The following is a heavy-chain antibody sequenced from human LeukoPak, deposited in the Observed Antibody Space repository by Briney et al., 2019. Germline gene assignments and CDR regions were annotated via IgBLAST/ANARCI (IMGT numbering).Heavy chain of an antibody. V-gene: IGHV4-39*07. Sequence: PSETLSLTCTVSGGSISSSSYYWGWIRQPPGKGLEWIGSIYYSGSTYYNPSLKSQVTISVDTSKNQFSLKLSSVTAADTAVYYCARDAGGGSYRFDYWGQGTLVTVSS. D-gene: IGHD1-26*01. CDR2: IYYSGST. CDR1: GGSISSSSYY. J-gene: IGHJ4*02. CDR3: ARDAGGGSYRFDY.